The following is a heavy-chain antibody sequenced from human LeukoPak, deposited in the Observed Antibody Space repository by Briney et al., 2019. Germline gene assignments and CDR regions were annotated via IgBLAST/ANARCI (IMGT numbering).Heavy chain of an antibody. CDR1: GFTFSSYG. V-gene: IGHV3-30*02. CDR3: AKDKIWGEDYFDY. J-gene: IGHJ4*02. CDR2: IRYDGSNK. Sequence: GGSLRLSCAASGFTFSSYGMHWVRQAPGKGLEWVAFIRYDGSNKYYVDSVKGRFTISRDNSKNTLYLQMNSLRAEDAAVYYCAKDKIWGEDYFDYWGQGTLVTVSS. D-gene: IGHD3-16*01.